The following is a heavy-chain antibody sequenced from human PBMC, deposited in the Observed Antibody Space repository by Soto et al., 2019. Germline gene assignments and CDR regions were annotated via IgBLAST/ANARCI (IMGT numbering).Heavy chain of an antibody. CDR1: GVTIRGYY. Sequence: SETLSLTCTVSGVTIRGYYWNWIRKPPGKTLEWIGSIYYTGGTNYNPPLKSRVTISVDTSKNHFSLKFNSLTAADTAVYYCANGTLSIIDGSDPWGQGTLVTVSS. V-gene: IGHV4-59*01. CDR3: ANGTLSIIDGSDP. J-gene: IGHJ5*02. CDR2: IYYTGGT. D-gene: IGHD6-6*01.